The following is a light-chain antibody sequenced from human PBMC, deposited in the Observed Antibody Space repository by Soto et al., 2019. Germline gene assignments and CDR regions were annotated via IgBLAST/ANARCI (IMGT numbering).Light chain of an antibody. Sequence: DIQMTQPASTVSAFVGDKSTISCRRSQSISSWLAWYQQKPGKAPKLLIYDASTLESGVPSRFSGSGSGTEFTLTISSLQPDDFATYYCQQYNSYSMYTFGQGTRVEIK. CDR3: QQYNSYSMYT. CDR1: QSISSW. CDR2: DAS. V-gene: IGKV1-5*01. J-gene: IGKJ2*01.